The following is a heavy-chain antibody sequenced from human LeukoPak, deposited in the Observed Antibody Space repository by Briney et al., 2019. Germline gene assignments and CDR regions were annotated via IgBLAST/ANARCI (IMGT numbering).Heavy chain of an antibody. J-gene: IGHJ3*02. Sequence: ASVKVSCKASGYTFTSYAMHWVRQAPGQRREGMGWINAGNGNTKYSQKFQGRVTITRDTSASTAYMELSSLRSEDTAVYYCASNHRTGYFGEAAFDIWGQGTMVTVSS. CDR2: INAGNGNT. CDR3: ASNHRTGYFGEAAFDI. V-gene: IGHV1-3*01. D-gene: IGHD3-9*01. CDR1: GYTFTSYA.